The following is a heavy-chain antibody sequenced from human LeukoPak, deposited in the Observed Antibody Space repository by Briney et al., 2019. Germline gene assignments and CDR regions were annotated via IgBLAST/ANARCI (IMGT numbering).Heavy chain of an antibody. CDR1: GFTFSSYA. CDR3: AKSAFHYDILTGYYSYFDY. J-gene: IGHJ4*02. D-gene: IGHD3-9*01. Sequence: PGGSLRLSCAASGFTFSSYAMSWVRQAPGKGLEWVSAINGSGGSTYYADSVKGRFTISRDNSKNTLYLQMNSLRAEDTAVYYCAKSAFHYDILTGYYSYFDYWGQGTLVTVSS. CDR2: INGSGGST. V-gene: IGHV3-23*01.